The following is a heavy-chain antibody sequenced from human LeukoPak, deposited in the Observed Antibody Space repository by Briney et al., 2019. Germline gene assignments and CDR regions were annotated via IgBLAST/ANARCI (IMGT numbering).Heavy chain of an antibody. D-gene: IGHD3-10*01. CDR2: IYYSGST. CDR1: GVPITSGGYY. CDR3: ARVGASGEIDY. V-gene: IGHV4-31*03. Sequence: PSETLSLTCTVSGVPITSGGYYWSWIRQHPGKGLEWLGCIYYSGSTYYNPSLKSRLTISLDTSKNHFSLRLTSVTAADTAVYYCARVGASGEIDYWGQGTLVTVSS. J-gene: IGHJ4*02.